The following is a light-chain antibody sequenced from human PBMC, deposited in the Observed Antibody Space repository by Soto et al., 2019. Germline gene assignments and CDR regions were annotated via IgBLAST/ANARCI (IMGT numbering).Light chain of an antibody. CDR2: DAS. V-gene: IGKV3-11*01. Sequence: EIVLTQSPATLSLSPGERATLSCRASQSVSSYLAWYQQKPGQAPRLLIYDASNRATGIPARFSGRGSGTDFTLTISSLEPEDFAVYYCQQRSNWPRWTFGQGTKVDIK. CDR1: QSVSSY. CDR3: QQRSNWPRWT. J-gene: IGKJ1*01.